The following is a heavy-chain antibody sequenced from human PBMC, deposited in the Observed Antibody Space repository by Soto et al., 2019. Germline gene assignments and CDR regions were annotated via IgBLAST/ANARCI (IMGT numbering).Heavy chain of an antibody. D-gene: IGHD3-3*01. CDR1: GYTFTSYG. CDR2: ISAYNGNT. Sequence: ASVKVSCKASGYTFTSYGISWVRQAPGQGLEWMGWISAYNGNTNYAQKLQGRVTMTTDTSTSTAYMELRSLRSDDTAVYYRARVSRRFLEWLSPTYGMDVWGQGTTVTVSS. J-gene: IGHJ6*02. V-gene: IGHV1-18*01. CDR3: ARVSRRFLEWLSPTYGMDV.